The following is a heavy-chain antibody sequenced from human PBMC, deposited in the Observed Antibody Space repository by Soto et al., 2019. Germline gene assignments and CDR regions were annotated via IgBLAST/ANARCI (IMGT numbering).Heavy chain of an antibody. CDR1: GGSISSSSYY. J-gene: IGHJ4*02. D-gene: IGHD3-3*01. V-gene: IGHV4-39*01. Sequence: SETLSLTCTVSGGSISSSSYYWGWIRQPPGKGLEWIGSIYYSGSTYYNPSLKSRVTISVDTSKNQFSLKLSSVTAADTAVYYCARHRRITIFGVVPVYFDYWGQGTLVTVSS. CDR2: IYYSGST. CDR3: ARHRRITIFGVVPVYFDY.